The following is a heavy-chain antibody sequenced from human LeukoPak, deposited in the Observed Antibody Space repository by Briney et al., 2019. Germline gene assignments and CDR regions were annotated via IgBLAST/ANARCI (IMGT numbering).Heavy chain of an antibody. CDR2: TSSSDAGT. J-gene: IGHJ4*02. V-gene: IGHV3-23*01. CDR3: AKDIESSWNTRPAFDY. Sequence: GGSLRLSCAASGFTLSTYAMSWVRQTPGKGLEWVAATSSSDAGTYHADSVKGRFTISRDNAKNSLYLQMNSLRAEDTALYYCAKDIESSWNTRPAFDYWGQGTLVTVSS. D-gene: IGHD6-13*01. CDR1: GFTLSTYA.